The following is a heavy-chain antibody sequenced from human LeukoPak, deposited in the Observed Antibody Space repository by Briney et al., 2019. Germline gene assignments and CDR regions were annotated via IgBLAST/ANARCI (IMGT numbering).Heavy chain of an antibody. D-gene: IGHD3-9*01. J-gene: IGHJ4*02. CDR3: ARDNGVYDILTGYYED. CDR1: GFTFSDYY. Sequence: GGSLRLSCAASGFTFSDYYMSWIRQAPGNGLEWVSYISSSGSTIYYADSGKGRFTISRDNAKNSLYLQMNSLRAEDTAVYYCARDNGVYDILTGYYEDWGQGTLVTVSS. V-gene: IGHV3-11*01. CDR2: ISSSGSTI.